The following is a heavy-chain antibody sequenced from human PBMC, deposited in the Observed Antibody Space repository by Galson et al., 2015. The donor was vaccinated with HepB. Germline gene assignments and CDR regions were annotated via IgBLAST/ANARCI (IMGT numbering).Heavy chain of an antibody. CDR2: IVVGSGNT. J-gene: IGHJ3*02. V-gene: IGHV1-58*01. CDR3: AADHPGNDYGTAFDI. D-gene: IGHD4-17*01. CDR1: GFTFTSSA. Sequence: SVKVSCKASGFTFTSSAVQWVRQARGQRLEWIGWIVVGSGNTNYAQKFQERVTITRDMSTSTAYMELSSLRSEDTAVYYCAADHPGNDYGTAFDIWGQGTMVTVSS.